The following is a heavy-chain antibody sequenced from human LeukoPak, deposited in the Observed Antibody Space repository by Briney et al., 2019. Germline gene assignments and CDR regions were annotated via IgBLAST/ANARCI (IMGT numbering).Heavy chain of an antibody. V-gene: IGHV3-30*18. D-gene: IGHD6-13*01. Sequence: PGGSQRLSCAAYGFTFSSYGMHWVRQAPGNGLEWVAVILYDGSNKYYADSVKGRFTISRDNSKNTLYLQMNSLRAEDTAVYYCAKSPYSSSWYGGKYWGQGTLVTVSS. CDR2: ILYDGSNK. CDR1: GFTFSSYG. J-gene: IGHJ4*02. CDR3: AKSPYSSSWYGGKY.